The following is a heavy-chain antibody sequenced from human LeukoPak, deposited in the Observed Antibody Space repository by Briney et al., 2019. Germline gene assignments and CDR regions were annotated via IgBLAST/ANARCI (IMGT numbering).Heavy chain of an antibody. CDR2: IYYSGST. CDR3: ARDRYGFDP. Sequence: PSETLSLTCTVSGGSISSYYWSWIRQPPGKGLEWIGYIYYSGSTNYNPSLKSRVTISVDTSKNQFSLKLSFVTAADTAVYYCARDRYGFDPWGQGTLVTVSS. J-gene: IGHJ5*02. D-gene: IGHD1-1*01. CDR1: GGSISSYY. V-gene: IGHV4-59*01.